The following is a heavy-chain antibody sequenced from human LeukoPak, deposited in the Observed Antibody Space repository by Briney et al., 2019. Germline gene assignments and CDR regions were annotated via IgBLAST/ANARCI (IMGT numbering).Heavy chain of an antibody. J-gene: IGHJ5*02. CDR1: GFTFSDYN. CDR2: INGFSSAI. V-gene: IGHV3-48*04. Sequence: GGSLRLSCAASGFTFSDYNMNWVRQAPGKGPEWVSYINGFSSAIYYADSVKGRFTISRDNAKNSLYLQMNSLRAEDTAVYYCARVPRPWGQGTLVTVSS. CDR3: ARVPRP.